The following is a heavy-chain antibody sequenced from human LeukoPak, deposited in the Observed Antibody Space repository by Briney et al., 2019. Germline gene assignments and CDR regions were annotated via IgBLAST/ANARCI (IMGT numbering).Heavy chain of an antibody. CDR1: GGSISSSSYY. D-gene: IGHD3-10*01. J-gene: IGHJ4*02. CDR3: ASRTYYYGSGSPPPSADY. CDR2: SYYSGST. Sequence: PSETLSLTCTVSGGSISSSSYYWGWIRQPPGKGLEWIGSSYYSGSTYYNPSLKSRVTIAVDTSKHQFSLKLSSVTAADTAVYYCASRTYYYGSGSPPPSADYWGQGTPDTVSS. V-gene: IGHV4-39*07.